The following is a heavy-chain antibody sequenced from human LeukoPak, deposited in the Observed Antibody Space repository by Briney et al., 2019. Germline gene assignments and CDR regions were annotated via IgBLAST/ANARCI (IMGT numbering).Heavy chain of an antibody. V-gene: IGHV3-7*04. CDR1: GFNFSDSR. Sequence: PGGSLRLSCATSGFNFSDSRMTWVRQAPGKGLQWVANINRDGTEKHFLDSVEGRFTISRDNAKKSLYLQMSSLRPQDTAVYVCVRGDWFFESWGQGTLVTVSS. D-gene: IGHD2-21*01. J-gene: IGHJ4*02. CDR3: VRGDWFFES. CDR2: INRDGTEK.